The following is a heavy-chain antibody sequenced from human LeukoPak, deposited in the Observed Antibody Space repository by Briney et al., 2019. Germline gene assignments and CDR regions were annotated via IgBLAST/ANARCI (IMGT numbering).Heavy chain of an antibody. Sequence: PGGSLRLSCAASGFTFSSYAMHWVRQAPGKGLEWVSSISSSSSYIYYADSVKGRFTISRDNAKNSLYLQMNSLRAEDTAVYYCARDLGDCSSTSCSIAAAGPWYFDYWGQGTLVTVSS. D-gene: IGHD2-2*01. V-gene: IGHV3-21*01. CDR2: ISSSSSYI. CDR1: GFTFSSYA. J-gene: IGHJ4*02. CDR3: ARDLGDCSSTSCSIAAAGPWYFDY.